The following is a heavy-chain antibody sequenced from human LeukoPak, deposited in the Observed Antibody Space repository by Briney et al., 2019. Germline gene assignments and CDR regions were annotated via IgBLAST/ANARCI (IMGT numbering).Heavy chain of an antibody. CDR1: GFTFSTYW. CDR2: IYSDGSGT. Sequence: GGSLRLSCAASGFTFSTYWMHWVRQAPGKGLVWVSRIYSDGSGTIYADSVEGRFTISRDNAKNTLYLQMNSLRAEDTAVYYCARDRNYVPDYWGQGTLVTVSS. D-gene: IGHD3-10*02. V-gene: IGHV3-74*01. CDR3: ARDRNYVPDY. J-gene: IGHJ4*02.